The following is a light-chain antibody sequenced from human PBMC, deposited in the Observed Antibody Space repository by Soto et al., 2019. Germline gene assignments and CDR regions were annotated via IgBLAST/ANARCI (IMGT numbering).Light chain of an antibody. V-gene: IGKV1-39*01. Sequence: CPPYMTHSVGASVTLTCRASQSITIYLNWYQQTPGRAPKLLIYAASILHSGVPSRFSGSGAGADFTLTISRLQPEDFASYYCQQYNSYSTFGQGTKVDIK. CDR1: QSITIY. J-gene: IGKJ1*01. CDR2: AAS. CDR3: QQYNSYST.